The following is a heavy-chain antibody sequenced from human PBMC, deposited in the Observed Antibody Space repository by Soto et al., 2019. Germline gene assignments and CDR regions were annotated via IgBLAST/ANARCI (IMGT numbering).Heavy chain of an antibody. V-gene: IGHV4-39*01. CDR1: GGSISSSSYY. CDR2: IYYSGST. CDR3: ARRPSPEQWLVDY. J-gene: IGHJ4*02. Sequence: PSETLSLTCTVSGGSISSSSYYWGWIRQPPGKGLEWIGSIYYSGSTYYNPSLKSRVTISVDTSKNQFSLKLSSVTAADTAVYYCARRPSPEQWLVDYWGQGTLVTVSS. D-gene: IGHD6-19*01.